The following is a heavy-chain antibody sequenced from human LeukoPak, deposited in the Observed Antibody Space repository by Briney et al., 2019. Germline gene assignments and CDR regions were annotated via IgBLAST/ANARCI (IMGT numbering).Heavy chain of an antibody. CDR2: ISIYKGNT. D-gene: IGHD2-21*02. V-gene: IGHV1-18*04. CDR3: ASNPRGDSLTFDY. CDR1: GYTLSSYG. J-gene: IGHJ4*02. Sequence: ASVKVSGKASGYTLSSYGVNWVRQAPGQRLEWMGWISIYKGNTNYAQILQGRVTMTTDTSTSTVYMELRSLRSDDTAVYYCASNPRGDSLTFDYWGQGTLVTVSS.